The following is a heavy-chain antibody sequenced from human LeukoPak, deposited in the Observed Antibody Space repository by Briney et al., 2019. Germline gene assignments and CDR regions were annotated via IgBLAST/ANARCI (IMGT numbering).Heavy chain of an antibody. CDR2: ISSSSSYI. CDR1: GFTFSSYS. V-gene: IGHV3-21*01. Sequence: GGSLRLSCAASGFTFSSYSMNWVRQAPGKGLEWVSSISSSSSYIYYADSVKGRFTISRDNAKNSLYLQMNSLRAEDTAVYYCATPRLRSSSSLDYWGQGTLATVSS. J-gene: IGHJ4*02. D-gene: IGHD6-6*01. CDR3: ATPRLRSSSSLDY.